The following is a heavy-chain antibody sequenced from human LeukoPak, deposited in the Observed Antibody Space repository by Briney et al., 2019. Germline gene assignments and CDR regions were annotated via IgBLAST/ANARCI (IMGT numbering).Heavy chain of an antibody. Sequence: SETLSLTCTVSSDPITSSSYYWGWIRQPPEKGLERIGSVYHTGKTYYNPSLKNRVTISVETSKNHFSLSLRSVTASDTAIYFCARLHVYYYGWFDPWGQGTLVTVSS. CDR3: ARLHVYYYGWFDP. CDR1: SDPITSSSYY. V-gene: IGHV4-39*01. D-gene: IGHD2-8*01. J-gene: IGHJ5*02. CDR2: VYHTGKT.